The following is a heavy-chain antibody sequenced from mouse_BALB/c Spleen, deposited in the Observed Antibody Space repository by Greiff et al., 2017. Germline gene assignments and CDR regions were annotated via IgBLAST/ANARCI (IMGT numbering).Heavy chain of an antibody. Sequence: VKLEESGPGLVAPSPSLSITCTVSGFSLTSYGVHWVRQPPGKGLEWLGVIWAGGSTNYNSALMSRLSISKDNSKSQVFLKMNSLQTDDTAMYYCAKSSYVLYYYAMDYWGQGTSVTVSS. CDR3: AKSSYVLYYYAMDY. D-gene: IGHD1-1*01. V-gene: IGHV2-9*02. CDR2: IWAGGST. J-gene: IGHJ4*01. CDR1: GFSLTSYG.